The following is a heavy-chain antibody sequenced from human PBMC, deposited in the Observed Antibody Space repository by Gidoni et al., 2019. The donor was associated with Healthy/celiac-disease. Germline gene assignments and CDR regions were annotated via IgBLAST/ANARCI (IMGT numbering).Heavy chain of an antibody. D-gene: IGHD2-15*01. Sequence: QVQLVASGGGVVQPGRSLRLSCAASGFTFSSYGMHWVRQAPGKGLEWVSVIWYDGSNKYYADSVKGRFTISRDNSKNTRYLQMNSLRAEDTAVYYCARDLRGGLADAFDIWGQGTMVTVSS. CDR3: ARDLRGGLADAFDI. J-gene: IGHJ3*02. CDR1: GFTFSSYG. CDR2: IWYDGSNK. V-gene: IGHV3-33*01.